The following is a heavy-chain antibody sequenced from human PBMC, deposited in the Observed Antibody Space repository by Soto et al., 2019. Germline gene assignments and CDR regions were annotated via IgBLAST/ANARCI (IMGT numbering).Heavy chain of an antibody. D-gene: IGHD4-4*01. Sequence: QILESGGSLVQPGGSLRLSCVAAGFTFSSAAMNWVRQAPGKGLEWVSIISDTGTRTHYADSVKGRFTISRDNSKNTLYLDMNSLRAEDTAVYYCAKSLDIHYKNWFDPWGQATLVTVSS. CDR3: AKSLDIHYKNWFDP. J-gene: IGHJ5*02. V-gene: IGHV3-23*01. CDR2: ISDTGTRT. CDR1: GFTFSSAA.